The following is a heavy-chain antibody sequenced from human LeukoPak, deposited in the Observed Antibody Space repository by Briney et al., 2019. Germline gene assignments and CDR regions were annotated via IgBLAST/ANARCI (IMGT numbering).Heavy chain of an antibody. J-gene: IGHJ5*02. Sequence: SQTLSLTCTISGGSISSGDYYWSWIRQPPGKGLEWIGYIYYSGSTYYNPSLKSRVTISVDTSKNQFSLKLSSVTAADTAVYYCARELGAVTTGWFDPWGQGTLVTVSS. CDR1: GGSISSGDYY. D-gene: IGHD4-17*01. V-gene: IGHV4-30-4*01. CDR3: ARELGAVTTGWFDP. CDR2: IYYSGST.